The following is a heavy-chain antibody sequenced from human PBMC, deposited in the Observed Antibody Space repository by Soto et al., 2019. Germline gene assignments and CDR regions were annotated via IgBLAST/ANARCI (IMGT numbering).Heavy chain of an antibody. D-gene: IGHD6-19*01. CDR1: GGSISSSSYY. CDR3: ARLPPAVAGSYYYYGMDV. V-gene: IGHV4-39*01. J-gene: IGHJ6*02. Sequence: KPSETLSLTCTVSGGSISSSSYYWGWIRQPPGKGLEWIGSIYYSGSTYYNPSLKSRVTISVDTSKNQFSLKLSSVTAADTAVYYCARLPPAVAGSYYYYGMDVWGQGTTVTVSS. CDR2: IYYSGST.